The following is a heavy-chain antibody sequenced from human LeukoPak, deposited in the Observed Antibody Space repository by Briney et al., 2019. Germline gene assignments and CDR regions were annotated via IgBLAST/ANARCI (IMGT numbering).Heavy chain of an antibody. D-gene: IGHD3-22*01. V-gene: IGHV1-2*02. CDR1: GYTFTDYF. CDR2: INPNSGGT. J-gene: IGHJ4*02. Sequence: ASVKVSCKASGYTFTDYFLHWVRQAPGQGLEWMGWINPNSGGTNYAQKFQGRVTMTEDTSTDTAYMELSSLRSEDTAVYYCATEGYYDSSGYYNDYWGQGTLVTVSS. CDR3: ATEGYYDSSGYYNDY.